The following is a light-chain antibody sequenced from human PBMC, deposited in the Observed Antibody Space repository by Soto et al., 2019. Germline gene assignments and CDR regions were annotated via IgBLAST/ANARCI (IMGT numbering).Light chain of an antibody. V-gene: IGLV2-14*01. CDR1: SSDGGDYNY. Sequence: QSALTQPASVSGSPGQSITISCTGTSSDGGDYNYVSWYQQHPGKAPKLMIYDVSNRPSGVSNRFSGSKSGNTASLTISGLQAEDEADYYCSSYTSSSTLVVFGGGTKVTVL. CDR2: DVS. CDR3: SSYTSSSTLVV. J-gene: IGLJ2*01.